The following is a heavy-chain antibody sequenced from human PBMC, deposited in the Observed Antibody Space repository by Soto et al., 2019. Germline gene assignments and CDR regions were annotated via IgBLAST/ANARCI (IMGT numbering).Heavy chain of an antibody. CDR1: GYTFTSYA. D-gene: IGHD3-16*01. CDR3: ARNRRGGAPPDDY. J-gene: IGHJ4*02. CDR2: INAGNGNT. Sequence: QVQLVQSGAEVKKPGASVKVSCKASGYTFTSYAMHWVRQAPGQRLEWMGWINAGNGNTKYSQKFQGRVTITRDTSAGTAYMELSSLRSEDTAVYYCARNRRGGAPPDDYWGQGTLVTVSS. V-gene: IGHV1-3*01.